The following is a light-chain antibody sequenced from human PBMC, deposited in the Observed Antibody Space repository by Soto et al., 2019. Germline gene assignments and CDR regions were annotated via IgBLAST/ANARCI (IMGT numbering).Light chain of an antibody. V-gene: IGKV1-33*01. Sequence: DIQMTQSPSSLSASVGDRVTITCQASQDISNYLNWYQQKPGKAPKLLIYDASNLATGVPSRFSGSGSRTDVTVTISSLQPEDIATNYCPQYDNLPPFTFGPGTKVDIK. CDR3: PQYDNLPPFT. CDR1: QDISNY. J-gene: IGKJ3*01. CDR2: DAS.